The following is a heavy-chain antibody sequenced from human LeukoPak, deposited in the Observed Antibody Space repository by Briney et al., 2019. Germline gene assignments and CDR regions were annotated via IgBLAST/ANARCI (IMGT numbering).Heavy chain of an antibody. J-gene: IGHJ1*01. CDR2: ISGSGGST. CDR3: AKAPGYYDSSGYYYAYFQH. V-gene: IGHV3-23*01. D-gene: IGHD3-22*01. CDR1: GFTFSSYA. Sequence: GGSLRLSCAASGFTFSSYAMSWVPHAPGKGLEWVSAISGSGGSTYYAHSVKGRFTISRDNSPNTLYLPMNSLRAEDMAVYYCAKAPGYYDSSGYYYAYFQHWGQGALVTVSS.